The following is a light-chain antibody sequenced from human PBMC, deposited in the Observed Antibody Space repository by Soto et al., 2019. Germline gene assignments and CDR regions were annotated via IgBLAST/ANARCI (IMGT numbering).Light chain of an antibody. CDR3: EQYDNLPMYT. Sequence: DIQMTQSPSSLSASVGDRVTITCQASQDISNYLNWYQQKPGKAPKLLIYDASNLETGVPSRFSGRGSGTDFAFTISSLQPEDIATYYCEQYDNLPMYTFGQGTKVEIK. CDR2: DAS. CDR1: QDISNY. V-gene: IGKV1-33*01. J-gene: IGKJ2*01.